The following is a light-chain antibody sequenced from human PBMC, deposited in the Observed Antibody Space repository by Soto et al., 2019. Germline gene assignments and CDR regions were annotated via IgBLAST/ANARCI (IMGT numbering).Light chain of an antibody. V-gene: IGLV2-14*03. Sequence: QSVLTQPASVSGSPGQSITISCTGTISDVGGYNYVSWYQHHPGKAPKLMIYDVSSRPSGVSNRFSASKSGNTASLPISGLQSDDEADYYCSSYTSSATEVFGSGTKLTVL. CDR3: SSYTSSATEV. J-gene: IGLJ1*01. CDR1: ISDVGGYNY. CDR2: DVS.